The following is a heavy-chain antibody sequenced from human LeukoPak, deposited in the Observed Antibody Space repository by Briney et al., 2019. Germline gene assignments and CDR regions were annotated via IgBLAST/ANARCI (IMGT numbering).Heavy chain of an antibody. CDR1: GYTFSIYA. D-gene: IGHD6-19*01. J-gene: IGHJ4*02. V-gene: IGHV3-23*01. CDR2: IGGSGGST. Sequence: GGSLRLSCAASGYTFSIYAIRWVPGAPGGGREWGLAIGGSGGSTYYADSVKGRFTISRDNSKNTLYMQMNSLRAEDTAVYYCAKMRPSSGWCYDYCGQGTLVTVSS. CDR3: AKMRPSSGWCYDY.